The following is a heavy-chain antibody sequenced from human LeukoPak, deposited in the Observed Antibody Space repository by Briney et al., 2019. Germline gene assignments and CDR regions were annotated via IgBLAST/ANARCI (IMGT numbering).Heavy chain of an antibody. D-gene: IGHD6-13*01. J-gene: IGHJ3*02. Sequence: GGSLRLSCAASGFTFDDYAMHWVRQAPGKGLEWVSGISWNSGSIGYADSVKGRFTISRDNAKNSLYLQMNSLSAEDTALYYCAKVRAKRSSSWRNAFDIWGQGTMVTVSS. CDR3: AKVRAKRSSSWRNAFDI. V-gene: IGHV3-9*01. CDR2: ISWNSGSI. CDR1: GFTFDDYA.